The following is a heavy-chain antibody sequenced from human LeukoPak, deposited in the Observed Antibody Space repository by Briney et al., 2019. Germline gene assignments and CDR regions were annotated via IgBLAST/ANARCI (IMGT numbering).Heavy chain of an antibody. V-gene: IGHV3-53*01. Sequence: GGSLRLSCAASGFTVSSNYMSWVRQAPGKGLEWVSVIYSGGSTYYADSVKGRFTISRDNSKNTLYLQMNSLRAEDTAVYYCARDRGWRSGGYYLYYFDFWGQGTLVTVSS. CDR1: GFTVSSNY. J-gene: IGHJ4*02. D-gene: IGHD3-22*01. CDR3: ARDRGWRSGGYYLYYFDF. CDR2: IYSGGST.